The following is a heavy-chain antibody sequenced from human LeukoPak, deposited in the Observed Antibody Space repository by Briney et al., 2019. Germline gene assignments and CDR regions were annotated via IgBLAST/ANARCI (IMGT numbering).Heavy chain of an antibody. CDR1: GFTFSSYA. D-gene: IGHD3-22*01. V-gene: IGHV3-30*18. CDR3: AKDGGYDSSGFIDY. J-gene: IGHJ4*02. CDR2: ISYDGSNK. Sequence: AGGSLRLSCAASGFTFSSYAMSWVRQAPGKGLEWVAVISYDGSNKYYADSVKGRFTISRDNSKNTLYLQMNSLRAEDTAVYYCAKDGGYDSSGFIDYWGQGTLVTVSS.